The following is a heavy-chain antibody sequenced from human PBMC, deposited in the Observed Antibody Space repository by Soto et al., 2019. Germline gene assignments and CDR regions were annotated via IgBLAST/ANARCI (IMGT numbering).Heavy chain of an antibody. J-gene: IGHJ4*02. CDR3: TRDLGGSHFDY. CDR1: GFTFSRSG. CDR2: IWADGSRQ. D-gene: IGHD1-26*01. V-gene: IGHV3-33*01. Sequence: LRLSCAASGFTFSRSGMHWIRQAPGKGLEWVAVIWADGSRQIYADSVKGRFTISKDNPNSMLYLQMNSLTVDDTAMYYCTRDLGGSHFDYWGQGTLVTVS.